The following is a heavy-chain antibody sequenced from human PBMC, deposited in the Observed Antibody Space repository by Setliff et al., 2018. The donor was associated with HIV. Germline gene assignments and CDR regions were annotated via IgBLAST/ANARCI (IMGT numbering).Heavy chain of an antibody. Sequence: PSETLSLTCTVSGGSISSGGYYWSWIRQPPGKGLEWIGYIYYSGTTNYNPSLKSRVTISVDTSKNQFSLRLTSVTAADTAVYYCARHLYYYDSSGYLQPYYYMDVWGKGTTVTVSS. CDR3: ARHLYYYDSSGYLQPYYYMDV. CDR2: IYYSGTT. CDR1: GGSISSGGYY. D-gene: IGHD3-22*01. J-gene: IGHJ6*03. V-gene: IGHV4-61*08.